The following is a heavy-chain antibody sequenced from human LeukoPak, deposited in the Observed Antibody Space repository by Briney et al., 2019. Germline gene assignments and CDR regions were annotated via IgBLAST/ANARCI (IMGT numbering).Heavy chain of an antibody. Sequence: ASVKVSCKASGYTFTSYGISWVRQAPGQGLEWMGGIIPIFGTANYAQKFQGRVTITTDESTSTAYMELSSLRSEDTAVYYCARGEYQLLETRPYNWFDPWGQGTLVTVSS. J-gene: IGHJ5*02. CDR2: IIPIFGTA. CDR1: GYTFTSYG. CDR3: ARGEYQLLETRPYNWFDP. V-gene: IGHV1-69*05. D-gene: IGHD2-2*01.